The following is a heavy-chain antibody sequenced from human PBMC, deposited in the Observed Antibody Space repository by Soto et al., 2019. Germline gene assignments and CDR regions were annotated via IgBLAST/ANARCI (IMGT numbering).Heavy chain of an antibody. CDR2: IYWDEDK. CDR1: GFSLRSNGVG. CDR3: ACYLSKTLSTSVGELDP. J-gene: IGHJ5*02. D-gene: IGHD3-3*02. Sequence: QITLKESVPTLVKPTKPLTLTCTFSGFSLRSNGVGVGWIRQHPGKDLEGLALIYWDEDKSYSPSLKSRLTITKDTSKNTVILKMANIDDVHTARYYGACYLSKTLSTSVGELDPWGQGILVTVYS. V-gene: IGHV2-5*02.